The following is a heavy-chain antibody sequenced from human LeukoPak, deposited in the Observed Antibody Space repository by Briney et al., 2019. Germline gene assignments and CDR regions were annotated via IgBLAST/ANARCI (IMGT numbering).Heavy chain of an antibody. CDR3: APQGRRDLLISADF. D-gene: IGHD1-26*01. V-gene: IGHV3-21*04. J-gene: IGHJ4*02. CDR2: ISGSSNYI. Sequence: PGGSLRLSCATSGFTFSDRSITWVRQAPGKGLEWVAYISGSSNYINYADSVKGRFTISRDNSKNTLYLQMNSLRAEDTALYYCAPQGRRDLLISADFWGQGTLVTVSS. CDR1: GFTFSDRS.